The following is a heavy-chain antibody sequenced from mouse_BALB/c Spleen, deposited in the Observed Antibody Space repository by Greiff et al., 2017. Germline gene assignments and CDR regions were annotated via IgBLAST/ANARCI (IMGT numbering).Heavy chain of an antibody. CDR3: ARWGGGPRSYFDY. J-gene: IGHJ2*01. CDR1: GFTFSSFG. V-gene: IGHV5-17*02. CDR2: ISSGSSTI. Sequence: EVKLMESGGGLVQPGGSRKLSCAASGFTFSSFGMHWVRQAPEKGLEWVAYISSGSSTIYYADTVKGRFTISRDNPKHTLFLQMTSLRSEDTAMYYCARWGGGPRSYFDYWGQGTTLTVSS. D-gene: IGHD6-1*01.